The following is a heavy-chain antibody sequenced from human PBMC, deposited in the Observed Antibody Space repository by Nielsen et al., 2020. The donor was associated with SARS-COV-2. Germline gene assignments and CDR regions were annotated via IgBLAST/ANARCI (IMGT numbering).Heavy chain of an antibody. V-gene: IGHV3-30*18. CDR1: GFTFSSYG. CDR3: AKDFYADSSFFDY. CDR2: ISYDGSNK. Sequence: GESLKISCAASGFTFSSYGMHWVRQAPGKGLEWVAVISYDGSNKYYADSVKGRFTISRDNSKNTLYLQMNSLRAEDTAVYYCAKDFYADSSFFDYWGQGTLVTVSS. D-gene: IGHD3-22*01. J-gene: IGHJ4*02.